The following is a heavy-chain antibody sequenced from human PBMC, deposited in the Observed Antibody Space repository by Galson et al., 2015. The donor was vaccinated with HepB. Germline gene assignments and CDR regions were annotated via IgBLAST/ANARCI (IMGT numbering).Heavy chain of an antibody. Sequence: SVKVSCKASGYTFTSYDVTWVRQAPGQGLEWMGWMNPKSTNTGYARKFRGRVTMTGDTSMDTAYMELSSLTSEDTAVYYCARAVRNQLLSEYWGQGTLVTVSS. J-gene: IGHJ4*02. V-gene: IGHV1-8*01. CDR2: MNPKSTNT. CDR1: GYTFTSYD. CDR3: ARAVRNQLLSEY. D-gene: IGHD1-26*01.